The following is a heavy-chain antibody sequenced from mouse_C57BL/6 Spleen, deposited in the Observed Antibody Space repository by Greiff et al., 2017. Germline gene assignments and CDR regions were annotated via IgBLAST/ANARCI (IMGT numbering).Heavy chain of an antibody. CDR1: GYTFTSYW. CDR3: ASWGNGDYHAWFAY. D-gene: IGHD2-13*01. CDR2: INPSNGGT. J-gene: IGHJ3*01. V-gene: IGHV1-53*01. Sequence: QVHVMQPGTELVKPGASVKLSCKATGYTFTSYWMHWVKQRPGQGLEWIGNINPSNGGTNYNEKFKSKATLTVDKSASTSYMQLSSLTSEDSAVYDCASWGNGDYHAWFAYWGQGTLVTVSA.